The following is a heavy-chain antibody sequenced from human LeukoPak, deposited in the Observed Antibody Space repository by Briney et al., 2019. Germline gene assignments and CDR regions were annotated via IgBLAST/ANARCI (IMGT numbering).Heavy chain of an antibody. J-gene: IGHJ5*02. Sequence: SETLSLTCAVYGGSFSGYYWSWIRQPPGKGLEWIGEINHSGSTNYNPSLKSRVTISVDTSKNQFSLKLSSVTAADTAVYYCARRRXTRDYDWFDPWGQGTLVTV. CDR1: GGSFSGYY. CDR2: INHSGST. V-gene: IGHV4-34*01. CDR3: ARRRXTRDYDWFDP. D-gene: IGHD4-17*01.